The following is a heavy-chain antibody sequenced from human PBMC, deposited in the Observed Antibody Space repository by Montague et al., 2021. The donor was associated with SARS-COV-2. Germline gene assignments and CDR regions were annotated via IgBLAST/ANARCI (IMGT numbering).Heavy chain of an antibody. V-gene: IGHV3-21*04. D-gene: IGHD3-10*01. CDR2: ITSSGSYI. CDR1: GFTFSSYS. CDR3: ARVNTGGLLWFGEPAGAFDI. Sequence: SLRLSCAASGFTFSSYSMNWVRQTPGKGLGWVASITSSGSYIYYADSVKGRFTISRDNPKNSLYLQMASLRADDAAVYYCARVNTGGLLWFGEPAGAFDIWGQGTVVTVSS. J-gene: IGHJ3*02.